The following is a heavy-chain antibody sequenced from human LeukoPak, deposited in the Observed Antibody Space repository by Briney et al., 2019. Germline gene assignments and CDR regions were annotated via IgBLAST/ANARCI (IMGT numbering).Heavy chain of an antibody. V-gene: IGHV3-33*06. J-gene: IGHJ4*02. CDR1: GFTFSSYG. Sequence: PGGSLRLSCAASGFTFSSYGVHWVRQAPGKGLEWVAVIWYDGSNKYYADSVKGRFTISRDNSKNTLYLQMNSLRAEDTAVYYCAKGEMALDYWGQGTLVTVSS. D-gene: IGHD5-24*01. CDR3: AKGEMALDY. CDR2: IWYDGSNK.